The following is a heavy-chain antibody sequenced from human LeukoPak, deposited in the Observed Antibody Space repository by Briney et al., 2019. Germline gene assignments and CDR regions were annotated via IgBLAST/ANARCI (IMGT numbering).Heavy chain of an antibody. CDR1: GGSISSGGYY. J-gene: IGHJ5*02. Sequence: SETLSLTCTVSGGSISSGGYYWSWIRQPPGKGLEWIGYIYHSGSTYYNPSLKSRVTISVDRSKNQFSLKLSSVTAADTAVYYCARGSIAVAGNWFDPWGQGTLVTVSS. CDR3: ARGSIAVAGNWFDP. V-gene: IGHV4-30-2*01. D-gene: IGHD6-19*01. CDR2: IYHSGST.